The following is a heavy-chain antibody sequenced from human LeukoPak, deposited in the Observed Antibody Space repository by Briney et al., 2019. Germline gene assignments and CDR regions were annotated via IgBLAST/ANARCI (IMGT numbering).Heavy chain of an antibody. Sequence: GESLKISCKGSGYSFTTYWIGWVRQMPGKGLEWMGIIYPGDSDTRYSPSFQGQVTLSVDKSINTAYLQWSSLKASDTAIYYCARLRSGWDFDYWGQGSLVTVSS. CDR1: GYSFTTYW. J-gene: IGHJ4*02. D-gene: IGHD6-19*01. CDR2: IYPGDSDT. CDR3: ARLRSGWDFDY. V-gene: IGHV5-51*01.